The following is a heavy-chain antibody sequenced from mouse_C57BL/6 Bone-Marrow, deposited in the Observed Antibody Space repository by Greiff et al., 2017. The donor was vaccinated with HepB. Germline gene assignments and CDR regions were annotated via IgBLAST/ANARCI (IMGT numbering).Heavy chain of an antibody. Sequence: VKLMESGPELVKPGASVKISCKASGYAFSSSWMNWVKQRPGKGLEWIGRIYPGDGDTKYNGKFKGKATLTADKSSSTAYMQLSSLTSEDSAVYFCARRDYCGSSYWYFDVWGTGTTVTVSS. J-gene: IGHJ1*03. CDR3: ARRDYCGSSYWYFDV. CDR2: IYPGDGDT. D-gene: IGHD1-1*01. V-gene: IGHV1-82*01. CDR1: GYAFSSSW.